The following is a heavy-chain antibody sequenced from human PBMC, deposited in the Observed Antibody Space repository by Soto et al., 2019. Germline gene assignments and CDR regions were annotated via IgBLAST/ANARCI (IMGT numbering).Heavy chain of an antibody. CDR1: GGSISSYY. Sequence: SETLSLTCTVSGGSISSYYWIWIRQPPVNGLEFIGYIYYIFSTNYNPSLKSRFTISLDTSKNHFSLKLNSFTAADTAVYYCSRASPVVTDVWGQGTTVTVS. CDR2: IYYIFST. V-gene: IGHV4-59*08. D-gene: IGHD5-18*01. J-gene: IGHJ6*02. CDR3: SRASPVVTDV.